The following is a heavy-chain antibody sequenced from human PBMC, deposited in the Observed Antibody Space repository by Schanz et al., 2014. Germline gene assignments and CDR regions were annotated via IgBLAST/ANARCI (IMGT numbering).Heavy chain of an antibody. CDR1: GFTFSDYY. CDR2: ISGSSIHK. D-gene: IGHD3-3*01. J-gene: IGHJ6*02. V-gene: IGHV3-11*05. Sequence: QVYLVESGGDLVKPGGSLRLSCAASGFTFSDYYMAWIRQAPGKGLEWVSHISGSSIHKNYADSVKGRFSISRDNGETSVYLQINSLRVEDTAVYYCARFLARYQYYGVDVWGRGTTXIVSS. CDR3: ARFLARYQYYGVDV.